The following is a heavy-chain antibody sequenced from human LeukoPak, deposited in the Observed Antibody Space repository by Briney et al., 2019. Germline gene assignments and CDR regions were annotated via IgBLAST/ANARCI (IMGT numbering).Heavy chain of an antibody. Sequence: PSETLSHTCTVSGGSISSYYWSWIRQPPGKGLEWIGYIYYSGSTNYNPSLKSRVTISVDTSKNQFSLKLSSVTAADTAVYYCARGRRELKYGPDYWGQGTLVTVSS. D-gene: IGHD3-10*01. CDR2: IYYSGST. V-gene: IGHV4-59*01. CDR1: GGSISSYY. J-gene: IGHJ4*02. CDR3: ARGRRELKYGPDY.